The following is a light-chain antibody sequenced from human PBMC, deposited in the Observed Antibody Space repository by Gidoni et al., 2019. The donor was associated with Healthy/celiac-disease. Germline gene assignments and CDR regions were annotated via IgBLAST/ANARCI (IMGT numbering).Light chain of an antibody. CDR1: QSVSSSY. Sequence: IVFTQSPGTLSLSPGERATLSCRASQSVSSSYLAWYQQKPGQAPRLLIYGASSRATGIPASFSGSGSGTDFTLTISRLDPEDFAVYYCQQYGSSPWTFGQGTKVEIK. J-gene: IGKJ1*01. CDR2: GAS. CDR3: QQYGSSPWT. V-gene: IGKV3-20*01.